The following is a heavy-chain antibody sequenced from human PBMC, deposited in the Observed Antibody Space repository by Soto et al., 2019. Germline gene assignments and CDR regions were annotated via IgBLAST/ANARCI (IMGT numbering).Heavy chain of an antibody. Sequence: ASVKVSCKASGGTFSSYAISWVRQAPGQGLEWMGWINPNSGGTNYAQKFQGWVTMTRDTSISTAYMELSRLRSDDTAVYYCARSYDYIWGSYRPIFYYWGQGTLVTVSS. CDR1: GGTFSSYA. D-gene: IGHD3-16*02. V-gene: IGHV1-2*04. CDR2: INPNSGGT. CDR3: ARSYDYIWGSYRPIFYY. J-gene: IGHJ4*02.